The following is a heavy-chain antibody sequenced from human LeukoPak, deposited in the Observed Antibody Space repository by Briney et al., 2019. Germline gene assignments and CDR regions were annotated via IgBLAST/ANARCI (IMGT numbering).Heavy chain of an antibody. CDR3: AKGRAVEVVAAFNY. D-gene: IGHD2-15*01. J-gene: IGHJ4*02. V-gene: IGHV3-21*04. Sequence: GGSLRLSCAASGFTLSSYAMNWVRQAPGKGLEWVSSISSRSSYIFYADSVKGRFTISRDNSKNTLYLQMNSLRAEDTAVYYCAKGRAVEVVAAFNYWGQGTVVTVSS. CDR1: GFTLSSYA. CDR2: ISSRSSYI.